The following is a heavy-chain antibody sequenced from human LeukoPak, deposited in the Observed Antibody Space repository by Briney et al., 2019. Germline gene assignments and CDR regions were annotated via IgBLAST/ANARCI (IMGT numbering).Heavy chain of an antibody. Sequence: SQTLSLTCTVSGGSISSGGYYWSWIRQHPGKGLEWIGYIYYSGNTYYNPSLKSRVTISVDTSKNQFSLKLSSVTAADTAVYYCARGDSSGYYHPFDYWGQGTLVTVSS. CDR3: ARGDSSGYYHPFDY. CDR1: GGSISSGGYY. V-gene: IGHV4-31*03. D-gene: IGHD3-22*01. CDR2: IYYSGNT. J-gene: IGHJ4*02.